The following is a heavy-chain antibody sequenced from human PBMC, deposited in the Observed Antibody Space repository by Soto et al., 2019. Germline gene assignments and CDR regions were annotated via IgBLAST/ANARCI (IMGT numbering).Heavy chain of an antibody. J-gene: IGHJ6*03. Sequence: QVQLVESGGGLVKPGGSLRLSCAASGFTFSDYYMSWIRQAPGKGLEWVSYISSSGSTIYYADSVKGRFTISRDNAKNSLYLKMNSLRAEDTAVYYCARVAYCSSTSCYWYYYYMDVWGKGTTVTVSS. CDR2: ISSSGSTI. CDR3: ARVAYCSSTSCYWYYYYMDV. CDR1: GFTFSDYY. V-gene: IGHV3-11*01. D-gene: IGHD2-2*01.